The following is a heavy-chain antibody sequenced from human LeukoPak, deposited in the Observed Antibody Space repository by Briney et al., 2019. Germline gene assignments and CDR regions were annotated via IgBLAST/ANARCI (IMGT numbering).Heavy chain of an antibody. CDR3: ARELGDGYNLTGGAFDI. J-gene: IGHJ3*02. Sequence: ASVKVSCKASGYTFTSYYMHWVRQAPGQGLEWMGIINPSGGSTSYAQKFQGRVTMTRDTSTSTVYMELSSLRSEDTAVYYCARELGDGYNLTGGAFDIWGQGAMVTVSP. CDR2: INPSGGST. V-gene: IGHV1-46*03. D-gene: IGHD5-24*01. CDR1: GYTFTSYY.